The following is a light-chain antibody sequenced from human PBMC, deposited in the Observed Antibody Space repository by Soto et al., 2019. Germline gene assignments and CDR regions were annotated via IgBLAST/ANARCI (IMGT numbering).Light chain of an antibody. J-gene: IGLJ1*01. CDR3: SVYTRTSTYV. CDR2: DVS. Sequence: QSLLTQPPSVSGSPGQSVTISCSGTIDYVAAYYRVSWYQQTPGTAPKLMIYDVSNRPSGVPDRFSGSRSGKTASLTISGLQAEDEGDYYCSVYTRTSTYVFGTGTKVPVL. V-gene: IGLV2-18*01. CDR1: IDYVAAYYR.